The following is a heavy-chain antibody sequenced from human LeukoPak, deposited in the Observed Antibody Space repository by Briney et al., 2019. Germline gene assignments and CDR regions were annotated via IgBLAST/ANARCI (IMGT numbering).Heavy chain of an antibody. D-gene: IGHD5-18*01. V-gene: IGHV1-2*06. CDR2: INPNSGGT. CDR3: ARVVYSYGDWFDP. CDR1: GYTFTGYY. Sequence: GASVKVSCKASGYTFTGYYMHWVLQAPGQGLEWMGRINPNSGGTNYAQKFHGRVTMTRDTSISTAYMELSRLRSDDTAVYYCARVVYSYGDWFDPWGQGTLVTVSS. J-gene: IGHJ5*02.